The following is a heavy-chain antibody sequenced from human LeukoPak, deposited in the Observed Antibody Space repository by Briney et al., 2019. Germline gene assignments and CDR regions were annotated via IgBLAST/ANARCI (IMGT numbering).Heavy chain of an antibody. CDR3: AREVVLSTSAWFEY. CDR1: GFTFNTYG. Sequence: GGSLRLSCAASGFTFNTYGMNWVRQAPGKGLEWVAVIWHDGSNTHYADSVKGRFTISRDNAKNSLYLQMNSLRAEDTAVYYCAREVVLSTSAWFEYWGQGTLVTVSS. CDR2: IWHDGSNT. D-gene: IGHD3-22*01. V-gene: IGHV3-33*01. J-gene: IGHJ4*02.